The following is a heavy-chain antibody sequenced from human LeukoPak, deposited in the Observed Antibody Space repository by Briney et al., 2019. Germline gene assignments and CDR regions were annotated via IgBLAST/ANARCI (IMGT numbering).Heavy chain of an antibody. Sequence: PGGSLRLSCTASGFPFDSYAMSWVCQAPGNGQDWVSSISGSGGSTSYADSAKGRFTISRDNAKNTLYLQMNSLRAEDTAVYYCARGSHFEILTGSYYYSYFMDVWGRGTSVTVSS. D-gene: IGHD3-9*01. CDR2: ISGSGGST. CDR3: ARGSHFEILTGSYYYSYFMDV. V-gene: IGHV3-23*01. J-gene: IGHJ6*03. CDR1: GFPFDSYA.